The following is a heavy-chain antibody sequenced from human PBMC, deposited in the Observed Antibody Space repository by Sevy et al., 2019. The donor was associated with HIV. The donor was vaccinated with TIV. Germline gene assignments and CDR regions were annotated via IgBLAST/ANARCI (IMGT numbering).Heavy chain of an antibody. V-gene: IGHV3-48*03. D-gene: IGHD2-15*01. CDR1: GFTFSSYE. CDR3: ATASPRVADY. Sequence: GGSLRLSCAASGFTFSSYEMNWVRQAPGKGLEWVSYISSSGSTIYYADSVKGRFTISRDNAKNSLYLKMNSLRAEDTAVYYCATASPRVADYWGQGTLVTVSS. J-gene: IGHJ4*02. CDR2: ISSSGSTI.